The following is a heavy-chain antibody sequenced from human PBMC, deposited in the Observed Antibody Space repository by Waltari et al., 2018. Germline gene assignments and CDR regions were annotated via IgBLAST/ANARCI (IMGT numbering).Heavy chain of an antibody. CDR2: IWYDGSNK. CDR3: AREIYDFWSGLNYYGMDV. CDR1: GFTFSSYG. J-gene: IGHJ6*02. V-gene: IGHV3-33*01. Sequence: QVQLVESGGGVVQPGRSLRLSWAASGFTFSSYGMHGCRQAPGKGLEWVAVIWYDGSNKYYADSVKGRFTISRDNSKNTLYLQMNSLRAEDTAVYYCAREIYDFWSGLNYYGMDVWGQGTTVTVSS. D-gene: IGHD3-3*01.